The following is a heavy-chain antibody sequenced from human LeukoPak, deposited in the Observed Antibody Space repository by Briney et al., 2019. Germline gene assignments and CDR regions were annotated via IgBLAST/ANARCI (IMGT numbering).Heavy chain of an antibody. CDR3: ARNLGRSMWYIWFDS. CDR2: INPKTVDT. J-gene: IGHJ5*01. Sequence: ASVKVSCKASGYGFTNYDINWVRQATGQGLEWMGCINPKTVDTASAQKFKGKVTMTRVTSISTAYMELSSLSSEDTAVYYCARNLGRSMWYIWFDSWGQGTLVTVSS. CDR1: GYGFTNYD. D-gene: IGHD6-13*01. V-gene: IGHV1-8*01.